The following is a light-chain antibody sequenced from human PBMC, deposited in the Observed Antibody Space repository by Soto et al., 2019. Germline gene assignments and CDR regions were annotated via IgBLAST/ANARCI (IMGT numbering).Light chain of an antibody. CDR3: QVSDSGSDHYV. CDR1: NIGSKS. CDR2: DDD. V-gene: IGLV3-21*02. Sequence: SYELTQPPSVSVAPGQTARITCGGNNIGSKSVHCYQLKPDQAPVLSVYDDDARPTGIPERFPCSNSGNTATLTIARVEGGEEADYYCQVSDSGSDHYVFGPGTKVT. J-gene: IGLJ1*01.